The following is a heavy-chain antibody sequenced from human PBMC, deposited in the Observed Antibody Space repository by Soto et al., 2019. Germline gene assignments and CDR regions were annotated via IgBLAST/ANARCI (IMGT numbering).Heavy chain of an antibody. V-gene: IGHV1-3*01. CDR2: INAGNGNT. D-gene: IGHD4-17*01. Sequence: VASVKVSCKASGYTFTSYAMHWVRQAPGQRLEWMGWINAGNGNTKYSQKFQGRVTITRDTSASTAYMELSSLRSEDTAVYYCARARLYGDYVERYYYYYMDVWGKGITVTVSS. J-gene: IGHJ6*03. CDR1: GYTFTSYA. CDR3: ARARLYGDYVERYYYYYMDV.